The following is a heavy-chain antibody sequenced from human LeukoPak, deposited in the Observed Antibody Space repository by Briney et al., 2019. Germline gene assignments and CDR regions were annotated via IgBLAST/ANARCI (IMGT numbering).Heavy chain of an antibody. V-gene: IGHV4-39*01. D-gene: IGHD2-2*01. CDR3: ARIVVVPAANDAFDI. CDR2: IYYSGST. Sequence: SETLSLTCTVSGXSISSSSYYWGWIRQPPGKGLEWIGSIYYSGSTYCNPSLKSRVTISVDTSKNQFSLKLSSVTAADTAVYYCARIVVVPAANDAFDIWGQGTMVTVSS. CDR1: GXSISSSSYY. J-gene: IGHJ3*02.